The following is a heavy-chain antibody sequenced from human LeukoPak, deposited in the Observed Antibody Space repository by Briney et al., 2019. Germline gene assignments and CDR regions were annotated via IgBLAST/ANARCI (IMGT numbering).Heavy chain of an antibody. D-gene: IGHD1-26*01. J-gene: IGHJ3*02. V-gene: IGHV3-21*01. CDR1: GFTFISYS. CDR3: VSDGISGILRSPAAFDI. CDR2: ISSSSSYI. Sequence: GSLRLSCAASGFTFISYSMNWVRQAPGKGLEWVSSISSSSSYIYYADSVKGRFIISRDDAKNSLYLQMNSLRAEDTAVYYCVSDGISGILRSPAAFDIWGQGTMVTVSS.